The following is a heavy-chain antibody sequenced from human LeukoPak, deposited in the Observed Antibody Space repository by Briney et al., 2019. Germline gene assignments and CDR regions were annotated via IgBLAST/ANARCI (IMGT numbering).Heavy chain of an antibody. D-gene: IGHD1-26*01. V-gene: IGHV3-7*01. Sequence: GGSLRLSCSASGFTFSNYWMSWVRQAPGKGLEWVANINRDESEKYYVDSVKGRFTISRDNAKDSLYLQMNSLRAEDTAVYYCARVLGGATLDSWGQGTLVTVSS. CDR1: GFTFSNYW. CDR2: INRDESEK. J-gene: IGHJ5*01. CDR3: ARVLGGATLDS.